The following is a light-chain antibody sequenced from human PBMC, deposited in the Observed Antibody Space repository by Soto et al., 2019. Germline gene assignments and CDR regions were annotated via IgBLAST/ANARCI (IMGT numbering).Light chain of an antibody. Sequence: ELVMTQSPATLSVSPGERATLXXRASQSVSSNLAWYQQKPGQAPRIXIYWASTRATGSPARFSGSGSGTEFTLTISSLQSEDFAVYYCQQYNNGPRTFGQGTKVDIK. CDR1: QSVSSN. V-gene: IGKV3-15*01. CDR2: WAS. J-gene: IGKJ1*01. CDR3: QQYNNGPRT.